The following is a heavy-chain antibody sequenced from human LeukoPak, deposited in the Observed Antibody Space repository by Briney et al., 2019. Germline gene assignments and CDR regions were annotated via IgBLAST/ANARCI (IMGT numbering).Heavy chain of an antibody. V-gene: IGHV4-61*01. Sequence: SETLSLTCSVSGYSIRSGYYWSWIRQPPGKGLEWIGYIYYSGSTNYNPSLKSRVTISVDTSKNQFSLKLSSVTAADTAVYYCAVFQNWFDPWGQGTLVTVSS. D-gene: IGHD2/OR15-2a*01. J-gene: IGHJ5*02. CDR2: IYYSGST. CDR1: GYSIRSGYY. CDR3: AVFQNWFDP.